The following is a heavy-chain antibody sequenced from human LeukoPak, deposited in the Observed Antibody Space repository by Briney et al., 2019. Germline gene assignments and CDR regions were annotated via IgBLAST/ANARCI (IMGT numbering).Heavy chain of an antibody. CDR2: FIPIFGTA. CDR1: GGTFSSYA. D-gene: IGHD2-2*01. J-gene: IGHJ6*03. V-gene: IGHV1-69*13. CDR3: ARSPRYCSSTSCYSPPATPYYYYMDV. Sequence: ASVKVSCKASGGTFSSYAISWVRQAPGQGLEWMGGFIPIFGTANYAQKFQGRVTITADESTSTAYMELSSLRSEDTAVYYCARSPRYCSSTSCYSPPATPYYYYMDVWGKGTTVTVSS.